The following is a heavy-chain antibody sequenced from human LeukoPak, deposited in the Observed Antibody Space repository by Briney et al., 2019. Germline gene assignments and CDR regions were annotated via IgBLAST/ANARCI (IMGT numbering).Heavy chain of an antibody. J-gene: IGHJ6*03. CDR2: IRSDGTNK. CDR3: AKRGHCSRGCTLNYFTDV. CDR1: GFTFSNYG. V-gene: IGHV3-30*02. Sequence: GGSLRLSCAASGFTFSNYGMFWVRQAPGKGLEWVTFIRSDGTNKYYADSVKGRFTISRDNSENTLFLQMNSLRAEDTAVYYCAKRGHCSRGCTLNYFTDVWGKGTTVTVSS. D-gene: IGHD6-19*01.